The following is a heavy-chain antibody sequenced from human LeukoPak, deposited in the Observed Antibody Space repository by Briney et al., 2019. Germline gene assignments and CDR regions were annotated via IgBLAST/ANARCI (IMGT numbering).Heavy chain of an antibody. CDR1: GGSTTSYY. D-gene: IGHD1-14*01. V-gene: IGHV4-59*01. Sequence: PSETLSLTCTVSGGSTTSYYWSWIRQPPGKGLEWIGFIYYNGNTNYNPSLKSRVTISVDTSKNQFSPKLSSETAADTAVYYCARHREGAFDIWGQGTMVTVSS. CDR2: IYYNGNT. J-gene: IGHJ3*02. CDR3: ARHREGAFDI.